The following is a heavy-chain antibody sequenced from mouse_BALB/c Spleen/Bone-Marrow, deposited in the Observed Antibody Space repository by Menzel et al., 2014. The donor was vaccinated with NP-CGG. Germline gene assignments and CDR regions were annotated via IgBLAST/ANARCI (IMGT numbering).Heavy chain of an antibody. Sequence: VQLQQPGPELMKPGASVKISCKASGYSFTSYYIHWVKQTHGESLERIGYIDPFNGVTIYNQKFKGKATLTADKSSSTAYMHLSSLTSEDSAVYYCARRVITTGPGFAYWGQGTLVTVSA. CDR2: IDPFNGVT. J-gene: IGHJ3*01. V-gene: IGHV1-28*01. D-gene: IGHD2-4*01. CDR3: ARRVITTGPGFAY. CDR1: GYSFTSYY.